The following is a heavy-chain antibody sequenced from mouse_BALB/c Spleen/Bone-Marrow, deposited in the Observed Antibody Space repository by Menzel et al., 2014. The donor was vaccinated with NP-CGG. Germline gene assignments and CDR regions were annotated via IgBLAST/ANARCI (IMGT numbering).Heavy chain of an antibody. Sequence: LVESGAELVKPGASVKLSCKASGYTFTSYCMHWVKQRPGQGLEWIGEINPSNGRTNYNEKFKSKATLTVDKSSSTAYMQLSSLTSEDSAVYYCARRVYYYGSSLAFAYWGQGTLVTVSA. V-gene: IGHV1S81*02. CDR2: INPSNGRT. CDR1: GYTFTSYC. CDR3: ARRVYYYGSSLAFAY. D-gene: IGHD1-1*01. J-gene: IGHJ3*01.